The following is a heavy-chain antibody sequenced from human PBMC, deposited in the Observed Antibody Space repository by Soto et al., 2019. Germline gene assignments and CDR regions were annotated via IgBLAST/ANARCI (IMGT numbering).Heavy chain of an antibody. Sequence: GSLRLSCAASGFTFDDYTMHWVRQAPGKGLEWVSLISWDGGSTYYADSVKGRFTISRDNSKNSLYLQMNSLRTEDTALYYCAKDICSSTSCPIYYYYYGMDVWGQGTTVTVSS. CDR3: AKDICSSTSCPIYYYYYGMDV. D-gene: IGHD2-2*01. CDR2: ISWDGGST. CDR1: GFTFDDYT. J-gene: IGHJ6*02. V-gene: IGHV3-43*01.